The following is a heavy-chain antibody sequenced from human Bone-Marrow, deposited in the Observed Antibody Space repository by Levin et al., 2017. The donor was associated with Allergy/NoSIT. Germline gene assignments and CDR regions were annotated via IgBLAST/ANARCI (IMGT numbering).Heavy chain of an antibody. Sequence: SETLSLTCTVSGGSVSSSLYSWAWIRQPPGKGPEWIGSMHYSGATYYNPSLKSRVAMSVDTSKNQFSLKLTSVTAADTAVYYCARDGRNYGTLDYWGQGTLVTVSS. CDR1: GGSVSSSLYS. CDR3: ARDGRNYGTLDY. CDR2: MHYSGAT. V-gene: IGHV4-39*07. J-gene: IGHJ4*02. D-gene: IGHD1-7*01.